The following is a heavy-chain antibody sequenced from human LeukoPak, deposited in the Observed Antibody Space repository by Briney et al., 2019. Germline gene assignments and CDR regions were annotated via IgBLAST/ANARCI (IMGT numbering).Heavy chain of an antibody. CDR3: ARDHGDFVGVRVGFDS. Sequence: GASVKVSCKASGYTFTNYGISWVRQAPGQGLEWVARISGYNGNTDYAQKVKDRVTVTADTSTAYLEMRGLTSDDTAVYYCARDHGDFVGVRVGFDSWGQGTLVTVSS. V-gene: IGHV1-18*01. J-gene: IGHJ4*02. D-gene: IGHD4-17*01. CDR1: GYTFTNYG. CDR2: ISGYNGNT.